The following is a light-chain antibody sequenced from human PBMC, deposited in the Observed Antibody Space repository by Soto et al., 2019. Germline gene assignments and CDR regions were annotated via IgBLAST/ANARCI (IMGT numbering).Light chain of an antibody. Sequence: DIQMTRSPSSLSASVGDRVTITCRASQGISNFLAWHQQKPGKVPKLLIYAASTLQSGVPSRFSGSGSGTDFTLTITSLQPEDVATYYCQKYNSAPWTFGQGTKVDIK. CDR2: AAS. CDR1: QGISNF. V-gene: IGKV1-27*01. CDR3: QKYNSAPWT. J-gene: IGKJ1*01.